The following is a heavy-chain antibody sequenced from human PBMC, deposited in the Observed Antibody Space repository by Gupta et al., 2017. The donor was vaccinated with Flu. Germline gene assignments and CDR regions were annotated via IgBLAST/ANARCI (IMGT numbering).Heavy chain of an antibody. CDR1: GVTFSSYS. J-gene: IGHJ4*02. V-gene: IGHV3-48*02. Sequence: EVQLAESGGGLVQPGGSLRLSCAGTGVTFSSYSMNWVRKAPGKGLEWVSYISRSGNTIYYEDSVKGRFTSSRDNAKTLLFLQMNNRRDEDTAVYYGAHSNCAGDYYHPACDYGGQGSRGTVSP. D-gene: IGHD2-21*02. CDR3: AHSNCAGDYYHPACDY. CDR2: ISRSGNTI.